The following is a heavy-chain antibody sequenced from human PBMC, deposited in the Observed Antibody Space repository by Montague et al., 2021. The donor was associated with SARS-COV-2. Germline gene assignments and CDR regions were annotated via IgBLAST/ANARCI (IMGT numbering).Heavy chain of an antibody. CDR1: GGSITSYY. CDR2: IFYRGTT. D-gene: IGHD1-1*01. CDR3: ARGATRTFDY. V-gene: IGHV4-59*01. J-gene: IGHJ4*02. Sequence: SETLSLTCNVSGGSITSYYWSWIRQPPGKGLEWIGFIFYRGTTKYNPSLESRVTITVDTSKDQFYLKLNSVTAADTAVYYCARGATRTFDYWGQGTRVTVSS.